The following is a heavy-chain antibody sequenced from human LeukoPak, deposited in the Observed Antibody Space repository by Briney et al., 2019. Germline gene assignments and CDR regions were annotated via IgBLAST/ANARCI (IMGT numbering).Heavy chain of an antibody. J-gene: IGHJ4*02. Sequence: SETLSLTCAVYGGSFSGYYWSWIRQPPGKGLEWIGEISHSGSTNYNPSLKSRVTISVDTSKNQFSLKLSSVTAADTAVYYCARQDCSGGSCWDFDYWGQGTLVTVSS. CDR1: GGSFSGYY. V-gene: IGHV4-34*01. D-gene: IGHD2-15*01. CDR3: ARQDCSGGSCWDFDY. CDR2: ISHSGST.